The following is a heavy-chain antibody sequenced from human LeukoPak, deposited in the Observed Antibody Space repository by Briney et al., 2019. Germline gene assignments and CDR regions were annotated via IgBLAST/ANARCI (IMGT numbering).Heavy chain of an antibody. V-gene: IGHV3-23*01. J-gene: IGHJ4*02. D-gene: IGHD3-16*02. CDR1: GFTFSSYA. CDR3: VRLGELSNTDH. CDR2: ISGSGNST. Sequence: PGGSLRLSCAASGFTFSSYAMSWVRQAPGKGLEWVSAISGSGNSTYYADSVKGRFTIARDNSKDTLYLQMNSLRAEDTAVYYCVRLGELSNTDHWGQGTLVTVSS.